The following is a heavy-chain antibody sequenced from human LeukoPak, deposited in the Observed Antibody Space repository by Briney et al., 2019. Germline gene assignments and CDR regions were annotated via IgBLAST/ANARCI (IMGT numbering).Heavy chain of an antibody. Sequence: ASVTVSCKASGYTFTGYYMHWVRQAPGQGLEWMGWVNPNSGGTNYAQKFQGRVTMTRDTSISTAYMELSRLRSDDTAVYYCAREGYCSGGSCYSDAFDIWGQGTMVTVSS. J-gene: IGHJ3*02. CDR1: GYTFTGYY. D-gene: IGHD2-15*01. CDR2: VNPNSGGT. CDR3: AREGYCSGGSCYSDAFDI. V-gene: IGHV1-2*02.